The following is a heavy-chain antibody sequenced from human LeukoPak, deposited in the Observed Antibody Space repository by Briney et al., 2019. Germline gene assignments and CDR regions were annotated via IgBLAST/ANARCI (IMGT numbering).Heavy chain of an antibody. V-gene: IGHV4-59*12. Sequence: SETLSLTCTVSGGSISSYYWSWIRQPPGKRLEWIGYIYYSGSTNYNPSLKSRVTISVDTSKNQFSLKLSSVTAADTAAYYCARAIYYYDSGAPFDYWGQGTLVTVSS. D-gene: IGHD3-22*01. CDR1: GGSISSYY. J-gene: IGHJ4*02. CDR3: ARAIYYYDSGAPFDY. CDR2: IYYSGST.